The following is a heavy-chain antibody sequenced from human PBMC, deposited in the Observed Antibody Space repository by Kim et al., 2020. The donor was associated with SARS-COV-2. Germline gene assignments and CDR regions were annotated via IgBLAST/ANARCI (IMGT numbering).Heavy chain of an antibody. Sequence: SETLSLTCTVSGGSISSYYWSWIRQPPGKGLEWIVYIYYSGSTNYNPSLKSRVTISVDTSKNQFSLKLSSVTAADTAVYYCARDVYDSSGYYPYYGMDVWGQGTTVTVSS. J-gene: IGHJ6*02. CDR1: GGSISSYY. CDR3: ARDVYDSSGYYPYYGMDV. V-gene: IGHV4-59*13. D-gene: IGHD3-22*01. CDR2: IYYSGST.